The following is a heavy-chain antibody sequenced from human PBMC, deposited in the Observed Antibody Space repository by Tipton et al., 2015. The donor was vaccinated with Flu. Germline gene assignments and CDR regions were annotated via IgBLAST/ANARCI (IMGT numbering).Heavy chain of an antibody. CDR1: GFTFSSHD. CDR3: AKDPGEEPEYFQH. V-gene: IGHV3-13*01. CDR2: IGTAGDT. D-gene: IGHD3-10*01. J-gene: IGHJ1*01. Sequence: SLRLSCAASGFTFSSHDFHWVRQGTGKRLEWVSAIGTAGDTHYPGSVKGRFTISRDNSKNTLYLQMNSLRAEDTAVYYCAKDPGEEPEYFQHWGQGTLVTVSS.